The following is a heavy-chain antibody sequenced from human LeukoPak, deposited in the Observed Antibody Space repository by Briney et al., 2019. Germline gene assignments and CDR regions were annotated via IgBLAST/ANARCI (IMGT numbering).Heavy chain of an antibody. CDR1: GFTVSSNY. CDR3: ARDRVRGVAYGMDV. V-gene: IGHV3-66*01. D-gene: IGHD3-10*01. CDR2: IYSGGST. Sequence: GGSLRLSCAASGFTVSSNYMSWVRQAPGKGLEWVSVIYSGGSTYYADSVKGRFTISRDNSKNTLYLQMNSLGAEDTAVYYCARDRVRGVAYGMDVWGQGTTVTVSS. J-gene: IGHJ6*02.